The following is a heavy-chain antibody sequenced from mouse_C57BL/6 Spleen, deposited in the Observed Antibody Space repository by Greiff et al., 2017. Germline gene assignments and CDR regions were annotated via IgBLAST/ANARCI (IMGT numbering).Heavy chain of an antibody. V-gene: IGHV1-81*01. CDR1: GYTFTSSG. CDR3: ARVDGAMDY. Sequence: QVQLKESGAELARPGASVKLSCKASGYTFTSSGISWVKQRTGQGLEWIGEIYPRSGNTYYNEKFKGKATLTADKSSSTAYMELRSLTSEDSAVYFCARVDGAMDYWGQGTSVTVSS. J-gene: IGHJ4*01. CDR2: IYPRSGNT.